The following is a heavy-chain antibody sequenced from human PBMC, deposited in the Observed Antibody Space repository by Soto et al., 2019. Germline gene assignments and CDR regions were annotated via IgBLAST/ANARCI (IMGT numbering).Heavy chain of an antibody. V-gene: IGHV3-13*01. CDR1: GFTFSSYD. CDR2: IGTAGDT. CDR3: ARALPDSNAFDI. Sequence: EVQLVESGGGLVQPGGSLRLSCAASGFTFSSYDMHWVRQATGKGLEWVSAIGTAGDTYYPGSVKGRFTISRENAKNSLYLQMNSLRAGDTAVYYCARALPDSNAFDIWGQGTMVTVSS. J-gene: IGHJ3*02. D-gene: IGHD2-15*01.